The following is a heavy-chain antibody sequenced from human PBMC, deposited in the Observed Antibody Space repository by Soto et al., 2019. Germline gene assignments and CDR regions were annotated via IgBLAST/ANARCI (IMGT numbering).Heavy chain of an antibody. CDR1: GGSISSYY. V-gene: IGHV4-59*01. CDR3: ARYGWAAAGTGPYYYGMDV. D-gene: IGHD6-13*01. CDR2: IYYSGST. Sequence: PSETLSLTCTVSGGSISSYYWSWIRQPPGKGLEWIGYIYYSGSTNYNPSHKSRVTISVDTSKNQFSLKLSSVTAADTAVYYCARYGWAAAGTGPYYYGMDVWGQGTTVTVSS. J-gene: IGHJ6*02.